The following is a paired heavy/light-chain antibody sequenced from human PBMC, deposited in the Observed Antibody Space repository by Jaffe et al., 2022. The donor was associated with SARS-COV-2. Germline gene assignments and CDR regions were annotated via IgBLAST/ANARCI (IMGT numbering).Light chain of an antibody. J-gene: IGKJ1*01. V-gene: IGKV4-1*01. CDR1: QSVLNSSNKKNY. CDR2: WAS. Sequence: DIVMTQSPDSLAVSLGERATINCKSSQSVLNSSNKKNYLAWYQQKPGQPPKLLIYWASTRESGVPDRFSGSGSGTDFTLTISSLQAEDVAVYWCQQYYKSPGTFGQGTKVEIK. CDR3: QQYYKSPGT.
Heavy chain of an antibody. V-gene: IGHV2-5*02. Sequence: QITLKESGPTLVKPTQTLTLTCTFSGFSLTSTGVSVAWIRQPPGKALEWLTLIYWDDDKLYSPSLKSRLTITKDTSKNQVVLTMTSMDPVDTATYYCAHRHKAAFGTGANWFGPWGQGILVTVSS. CDR3: AHRHKAAFGTGANWFGP. D-gene: IGHD6-13*01. J-gene: IGHJ5*02. CDR2: IYWDDDK. CDR1: GFSLTSTGVS.